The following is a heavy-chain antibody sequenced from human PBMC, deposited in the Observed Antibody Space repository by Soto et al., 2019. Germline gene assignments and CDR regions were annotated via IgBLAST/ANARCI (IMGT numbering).Heavy chain of an antibody. CDR1: GFTFSNYG. CDR3: ARDPEGINDFDY. D-gene: IGHD2-21*01. J-gene: IGHJ4*02. V-gene: IGHV3-48*04. CDR2: INAPGETK. Sequence: EVQLVESGGGLVQPGGSRRLSCAASGFTFSNYGMNWARQAPGRGLEWVTHINAPGETKSYSDSVKGRFTISRDDAKNSLYLQMNSLTADDTAIYYCARDPEGINDFDYWGQGTLVTVSS.